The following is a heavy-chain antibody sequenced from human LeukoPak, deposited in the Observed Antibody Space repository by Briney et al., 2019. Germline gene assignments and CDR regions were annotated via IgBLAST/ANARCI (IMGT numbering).Heavy chain of an antibody. J-gene: IGHJ4*02. CDR3: AKLHRRCSSTSCYTHFDY. CDR2: ISAYNGNT. Sequence: ASVKVSCKASGYTFTSYGISWVRQAPGQGLEWMGWISAYNGNTNYAQKLQGRVTMTTDTSTSTAYMELRSLRSDDTAVYYCAKLHRRCSSTSCYTHFDYWGQGTLVTVSS. V-gene: IGHV1-18*01. CDR1: GYTFTSYG. D-gene: IGHD2-2*02.